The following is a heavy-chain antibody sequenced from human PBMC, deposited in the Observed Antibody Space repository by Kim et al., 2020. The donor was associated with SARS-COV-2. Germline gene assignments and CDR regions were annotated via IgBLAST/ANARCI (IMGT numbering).Heavy chain of an antibody. Sequence: GGSLRLSCAASGFTFSSYGMHWVRQAPAKGLEWVAVIWYDGSKTYYADSVRGRFTISRDNSKNTLYLQMNSLRAEDTAVFYCASSGTYSSFDYLGQGTLVTVSS. J-gene: IGHJ4*02. CDR2: IWYDGSKT. CDR1: GFTFSSYG. CDR3: ASSGTYSSFDY. D-gene: IGHD1-26*01. V-gene: IGHV3-33*08.